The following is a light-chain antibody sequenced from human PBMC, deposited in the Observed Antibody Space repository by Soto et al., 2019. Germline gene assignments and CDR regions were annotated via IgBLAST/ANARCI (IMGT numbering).Light chain of an antibody. Sequence: QSVLTQPRSVSGSPGQSVTISCTGTSSDVGGYNYVSWYQQHPGKAPKLMIYDVSKRPSGVPDRFSGSKSGNTAFLTISGLQAEDEADYYCCSYAGSYTSYVFGTGTKLTVL. CDR1: SSDVGGYNY. CDR2: DVS. J-gene: IGLJ1*01. V-gene: IGLV2-11*01. CDR3: CSYAGSYTSYV.